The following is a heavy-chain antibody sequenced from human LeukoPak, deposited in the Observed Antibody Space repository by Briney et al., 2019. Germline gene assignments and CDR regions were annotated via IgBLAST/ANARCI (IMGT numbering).Heavy chain of an antibody. CDR1: GFTFPSYA. CDR2: ISDSGGST. Sequence: GGSLRLSCAASGFTFPSYAMSWVRQAPGKGLNWVSAISDSGGSTYYADSVKGRFTISRDNSKNSLYLQMNSLRTEDTALYYCAKDDGGTYLFDYWGQGTLVTVSS. D-gene: IGHD1-26*01. V-gene: IGHV3-43*02. CDR3: AKDDGGTYLFDY. J-gene: IGHJ4*02.